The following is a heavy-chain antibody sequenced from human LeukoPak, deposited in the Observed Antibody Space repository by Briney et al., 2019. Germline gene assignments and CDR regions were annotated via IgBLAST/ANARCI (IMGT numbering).Heavy chain of an antibody. D-gene: IGHD3-3*01. CDR1: GYTFTSYY. CDR2: INPSGGST. Sequence: GASVKVSCKASGYTFTSYYMHWVRQAPGQGLEWMGIINPSGGSTSYAQKFQGRVTMTRDMSTSTVYMELSSLRSEDTVVYYCARSNGFWSDFDYWGQGTLVTVSS. J-gene: IGHJ4*02. CDR3: ARSNGFWSDFDY. V-gene: IGHV1-46*01.